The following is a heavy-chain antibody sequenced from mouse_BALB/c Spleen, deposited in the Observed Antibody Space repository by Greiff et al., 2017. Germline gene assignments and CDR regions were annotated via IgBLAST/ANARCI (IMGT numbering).Heavy chain of an antibody. Sequence: EVQGVESGGGLVKPGGSLKLSCAASGFTFSDYYMYWVRQTPEKRLEWVATISDGGSYTYYPDSVKGRFTISRDNAKNNLYLQMSSLKSEDTAMYYCARDGYYYGSSYGYAMDYWGQGTSVTVSS. CDR2: ISDGGSYT. J-gene: IGHJ4*01. CDR3: ARDGYYYGSSYGYAMDY. V-gene: IGHV5-4*02. D-gene: IGHD1-1*01. CDR1: GFTFSDYY.